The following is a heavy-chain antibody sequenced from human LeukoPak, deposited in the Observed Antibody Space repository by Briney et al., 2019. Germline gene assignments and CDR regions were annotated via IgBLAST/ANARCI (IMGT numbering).Heavy chain of an antibody. CDR3: ARRYDGYWYFDL. J-gene: IGHJ2*01. CDR2: SYYSGSS. V-gene: IGHV4-59*08. CDR1: GGSISSDY. Sequence: SETLSLTCTVSGGSISSDYWSWIRQPPGKGLERIGYSYYSGSSNYNPSLKSRVTISVDTSKNQFSLKLSSVTAADTAVYYCARRYDGYWYFDLWGRGTLVTVSS. D-gene: IGHD1-1*01.